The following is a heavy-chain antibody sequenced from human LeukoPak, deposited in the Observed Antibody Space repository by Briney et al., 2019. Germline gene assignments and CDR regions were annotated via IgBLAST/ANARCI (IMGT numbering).Heavy chain of an antibody. V-gene: IGHV4-39*07. Sequence: SSETLSLTCTVSGGSISSSRYYWGWIRQPPGKGLEWIGSIHYSGSTYYNPSLKSRVTVSVDTSKNQFSLKLSSVTAADTAVYYCASPLNWYYMDVWGKGTTVTVSS. D-gene: IGHD1-20*01. CDR3: ASPLNWYYMDV. CDR2: IHYSGST. CDR1: GGSISSSRYY. J-gene: IGHJ6*03.